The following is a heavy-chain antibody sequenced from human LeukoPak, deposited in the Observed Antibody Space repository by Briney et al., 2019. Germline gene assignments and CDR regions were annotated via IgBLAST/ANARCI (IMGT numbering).Heavy chain of an antibody. J-gene: IGHJ4*02. CDR1: GYTFSSYG. V-gene: IGHV1-18*01. CDR2: ISAYRGNT. D-gene: IGHD3-10*01. CDR3: ARDSPDGSGTYYTDSPDY. Sequence: ASVKVSCKASGYTFSSYGISWVRQAPGQGLEWTGWISAYRGNTNYRQKLQGRVAMTTDASTSTAYMDLRSLRSDDTAIYYCARDSPDGSGTYYTDSPDYWGQGTLVTVSP.